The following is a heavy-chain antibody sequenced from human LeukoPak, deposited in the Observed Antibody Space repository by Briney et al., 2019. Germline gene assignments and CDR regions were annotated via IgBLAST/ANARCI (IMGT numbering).Heavy chain of an antibody. Sequence: GGSLRLSCATSGFTFSTYGMSWVRQAPGKGLEWVSAISGSGGGTYFADSVKGRFTISRDNSKNTLFLQMDSLRADDAAVYYCAKHSSSWHYFDYWGQGTLVTVSS. J-gene: IGHJ4*02. V-gene: IGHV3-23*01. CDR3: AKHSSSWHYFDY. CDR1: GFTFSTYG. D-gene: IGHD6-13*01. CDR2: ISGSGGGT.